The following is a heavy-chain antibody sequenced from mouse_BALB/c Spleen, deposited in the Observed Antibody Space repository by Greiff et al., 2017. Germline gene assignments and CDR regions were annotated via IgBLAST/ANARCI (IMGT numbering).Heavy chain of an antibody. CDR1: GFTFSDYY. V-gene: IGHV5-4*02. CDR2: ISDGGSYT. D-gene: IGHD2-1*01. CDR3: ARGGGNSYAMDY. J-gene: IGHJ4*01. Sequence: EVKLVESGGGLVKPGGSLKLSCAASGFTFSDYYMYWVRQTPEKRLEWVATISDGGSYTYYPDSVKGRFTISRDNAKNNLYLQMSSLKSEDTAMYYCARGGGNSYAMDYWGQGTSVTVSS.